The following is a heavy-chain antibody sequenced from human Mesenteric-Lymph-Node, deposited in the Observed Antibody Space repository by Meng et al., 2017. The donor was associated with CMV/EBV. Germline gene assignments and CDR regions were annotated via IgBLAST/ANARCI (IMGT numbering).Heavy chain of an antibody. CDR1: GSISSGGYY. D-gene: IGHD1-7*01. Sequence: GSISSGGYYWSWIRQHRGKGLEWAGYIYYSGSTYYNPSLKSRVTISVDTSKNQFSLKLSSVTAADTAVYYCARDYGTTSGSGWFDPWGQGTLVTVSS. CDR2: IYYSGST. V-gene: IGHV4-31*02. J-gene: IGHJ5*02. CDR3: ARDYGTTSGSGWFDP.